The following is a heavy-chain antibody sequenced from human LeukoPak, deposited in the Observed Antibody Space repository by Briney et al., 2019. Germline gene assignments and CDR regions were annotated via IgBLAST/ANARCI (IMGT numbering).Heavy chain of an antibody. CDR1: GYTFTGYY. J-gene: IGHJ5*02. D-gene: IGHD6-13*01. V-gene: IGHV1-2*02. CDR3: ARGYSSSWYRGNWFDP. Sequence: ASVKVSCKASGYTFTGYYMHWVRQAPGQGLGWMGWINPNSGGTNYAQKFQGRVTMTRDTSISTAYMELSRLRSEDTAVYYCARGYSSSWYRGNWFDPWGQGTLVTVSS. CDR2: INPNSGGT.